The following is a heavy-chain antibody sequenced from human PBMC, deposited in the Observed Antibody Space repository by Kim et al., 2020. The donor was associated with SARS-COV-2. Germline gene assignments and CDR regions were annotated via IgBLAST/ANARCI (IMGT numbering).Heavy chain of an antibody. J-gene: IGHJ4*02. D-gene: IGHD3-3*01. CDR1: GYTFTSYD. V-gene: IGHV1-8*01. CDR3: ARSSNYDFWSGPLPNFDY. CDR2: MNPNSGNT. Sequence: ASVKVSCKASGYTFTSYDINWVRQATGQGLEWMGWMNPNSGNTGYAQKFQGRVTMTRNTSISTAYMELSSLRSEDTAVYYCARSSNYDFWSGPLPNFDYWGQGTLVTVSS.